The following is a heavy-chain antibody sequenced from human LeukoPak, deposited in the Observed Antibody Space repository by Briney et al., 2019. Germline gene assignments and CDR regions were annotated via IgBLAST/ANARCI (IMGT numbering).Heavy chain of an antibody. CDR1: GGSISTGGYY. D-gene: IGHD5-12*01. V-gene: IGHV4-31*03. CDR3: ARDGGYDSYQYYSIDV. Sequence: PSETLSLTCTVSGGSISTGGYYWSWIRQHPGKGLGWIGHIYYTGSTYDNPSLRSRLTISLDTSKNQFSLQLTSVTAADTAVYYCARDGGYDSYQYYSIDVWGQGTTVTVSS. J-gene: IGHJ6*02. CDR2: IYYTGST.